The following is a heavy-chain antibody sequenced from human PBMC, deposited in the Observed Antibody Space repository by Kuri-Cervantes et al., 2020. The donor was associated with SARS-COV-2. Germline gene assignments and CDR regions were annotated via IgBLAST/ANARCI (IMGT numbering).Heavy chain of an antibody. Sequence: ESLKISCTVSGGSISSYYWSWIRQPPGKGLEWIGYIYYSGSTNYNPSLKSRVTISVDTSKNQFSLKLSSVTAADTAVYYCASASTGGKYYYYYYGMDVWGQGTTVTVSS. D-gene: IGHD3-16*01. CDR1: GGSISSYY. V-gene: IGHV4-59*01. J-gene: IGHJ6*02. CDR3: ASASTGGKYYYYYYGMDV. CDR2: IYYSGST.